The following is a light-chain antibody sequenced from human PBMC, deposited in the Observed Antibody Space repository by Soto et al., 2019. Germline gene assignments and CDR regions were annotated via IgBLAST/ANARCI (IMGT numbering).Light chain of an antibody. V-gene: IGLV1-40*01. Sequence: QSVLTQPPSVSGAPGQRVTISCTGSRSNIGAGYDVHWYQQLPRAAPKLLMYANNNRPSGVPVRFSASKSGTSASLAITGLQADDEADYYCQTYDSGLNVVVFGGGTKLIVL. CDR2: ANN. CDR3: QTYDSGLNVVV. J-gene: IGLJ2*01. CDR1: RSNIGAGYD.